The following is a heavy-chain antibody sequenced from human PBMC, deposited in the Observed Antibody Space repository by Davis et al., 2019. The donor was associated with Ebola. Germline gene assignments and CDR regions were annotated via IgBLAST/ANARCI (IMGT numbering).Heavy chain of an antibody. CDR1: GFTFSSYW. D-gene: IGHD3-10*01. CDR3: AKVFDYGSGNTPISGSNDY. V-gene: IGHV3-74*01. J-gene: IGHJ4*02. CDR2: INSDGSST. Sequence: HTGGSLRLSCAASGFTFSSYWMHWVRQAPGKGLVWVSRINSDGSSTSYADSVKGRFTISRDNSKNTVHLLMNSLRGEDTAVYYCAKVFDYGSGNTPISGSNDYWGQGTLVAVS.